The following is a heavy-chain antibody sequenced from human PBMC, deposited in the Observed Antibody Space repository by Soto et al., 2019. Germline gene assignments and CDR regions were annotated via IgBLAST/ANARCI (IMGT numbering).Heavy chain of an antibody. CDR1: GGTFTNYA. V-gene: IGHV1-69*13. J-gene: IGHJ6*02. CDR2: IIPIFGTA. Sequence: SVKVSCKASGGTFTNYAFSWVRQAPGQGLEWLGGIIPIFGTADYAQKFQGRVTITADEPTSTVHMELSSLRSDDTAVYYCGSWLKVGGIGGNYYCGMDVWGQGSTVPVSS. D-gene: IGHD1-1*01. CDR3: GSWLKVGGIGGNYYCGMDV.